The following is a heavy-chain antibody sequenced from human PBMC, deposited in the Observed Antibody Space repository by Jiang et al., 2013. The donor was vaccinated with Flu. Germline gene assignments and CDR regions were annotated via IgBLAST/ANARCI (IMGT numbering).Heavy chain of an antibody. J-gene: IGHJ2*01. CDR1: SYTSYW. D-gene: IGHD1-26*01. V-gene: IGHV5-51*01. Sequence: SYTSYWIGWVRQMPEKGLEWMGIIYPGDSDTRYSPSFQGQVTISADKSISTAYLQWSSLRASDTAIYYCARQSWERANWYFDLWGRGTLVTVSS. CDR3: ARQSWERANWYFDL. CDR2: IYPGDSDT.